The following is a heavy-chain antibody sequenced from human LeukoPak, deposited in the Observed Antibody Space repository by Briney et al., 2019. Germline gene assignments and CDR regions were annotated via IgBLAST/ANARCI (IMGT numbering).Heavy chain of an antibody. V-gene: IGHV3-30-3*01. CDR1: GFTFSTYA. CDR3: ARDLSTWYAFDY. CDR2: ISYDGAVK. J-gene: IGHJ4*02. Sequence: GGALRLSCAASGFTFSTYAIHWVRQAPGKGREGVAFISYDGAVKYYADSVRGRFSISRDNSRNTLSLPMNSLRPEDTAVYYCARDLSTWYAFDYWGQGTVVTVSS. D-gene: IGHD6-13*01.